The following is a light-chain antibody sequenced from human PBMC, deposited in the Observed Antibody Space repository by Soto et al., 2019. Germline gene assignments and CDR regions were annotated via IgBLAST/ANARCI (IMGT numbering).Light chain of an antibody. J-gene: IGLJ2*01. CDR3: SSYTTRSTLV. Sequence: QSALTQPASASGSPGQSITISCTGTSSDVGAYDFVSWYQHSPGKAPKLVTFDVTHRPPGISDRFSGSKSANTASLTISGLQAADEAFYYCSSYTTRSTLVFGGGTKLTVL. V-gene: IGLV2-14*03. CDR1: SSDVGAYDF. CDR2: DVT.